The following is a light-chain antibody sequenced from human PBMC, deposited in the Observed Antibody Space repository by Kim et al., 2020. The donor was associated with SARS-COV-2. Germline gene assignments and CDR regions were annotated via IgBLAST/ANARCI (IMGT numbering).Light chain of an antibody. J-gene: IGLJ2*01. CDR1: SSDVGYYDY. V-gene: IGLV2-8*01. Sequence: GQSVSISCTGTSSDVGYYDYVSWYQQHPGKAPKLIIYEVTKRPSGVPDRFSGSKSGNTASLTVSGLQAEDEADFYCSSYAGNNIVVFGGGTQLTVL. CDR3: SSYAGNNIVV. CDR2: EVT.